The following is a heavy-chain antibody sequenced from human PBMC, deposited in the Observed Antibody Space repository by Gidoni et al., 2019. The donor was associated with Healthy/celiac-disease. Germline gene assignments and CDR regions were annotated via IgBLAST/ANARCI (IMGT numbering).Heavy chain of an antibody. CDR3: ARVRVQPNDAFDI. J-gene: IGHJ3*02. CDR1: GFTVSSNY. CDR2: IYTGGST. D-gene: IGHD3-10*01. Sequence: EVQLVESGGGLIQPGGSLRLSCAATGFTVSSNYMCWVRQAPGKGLEWVSVIYTGGSTCYADSVKGRFSISRDNSKKTLSLQMNSLRAEDTAVYYCARVRVQPNDAFDIWGQGTMVTVSS. V-gene: IGHV3-53*01.